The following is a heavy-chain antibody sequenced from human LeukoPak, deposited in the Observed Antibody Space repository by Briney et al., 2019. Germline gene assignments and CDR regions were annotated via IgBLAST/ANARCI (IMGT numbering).Heavy chain of an antibody. V-gene: IGHV3-74*01. CDR1: GFTFSSYW. Sequence: GGSLRLSCAASGFTFSSYWMHWVRQAPGKGLVWVSRINGDGTRTNYADSVKGRFAISRDNAENTVNLQVYSLKAEDTAVYYCARGVPGGWYFDLWGRATLVTVSS. CDR3: ARGVPGGWYFDL. J-gene: IGHJ2*01. D-gene: IGHD3-16*01. CDR2: INGDGTRT.